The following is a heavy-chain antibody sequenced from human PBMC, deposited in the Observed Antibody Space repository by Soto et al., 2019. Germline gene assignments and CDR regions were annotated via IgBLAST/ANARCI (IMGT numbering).Heavy chain of an antibody. CDR1: GFTFSSYG. J-gene: IGHJ4*02. Sequence: QVQLVESGGGVVQPGRCLRLSCAASGFTFSSYGMHWVRQAPGKGLEWVAVISYDGSNKYYADSVKGRFTISRDNSKNTLYLQMNSLRAEDTAVYYCAPWFGAFYSWGQGTLVTVSS. V-gene: IGHV3-30*03. D-gene: IGHD3-10*01. CDR2: ISYDGSNK. CDR3: APWFGAFYS.